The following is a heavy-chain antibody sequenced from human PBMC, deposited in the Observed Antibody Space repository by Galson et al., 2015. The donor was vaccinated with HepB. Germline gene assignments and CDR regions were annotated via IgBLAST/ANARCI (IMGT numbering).Heavy chain of an antibody. CDR2: ISYDGSNK. Sequence: SLRLSCAASGFTFSSYGMHWVRQAPGKGLEWVAVISYDGSNKYYADSVKGRFTISRDNSKNTLYLQMNSLRAEDTAVYYCAKDPLYYDFWSGYYRNYYGMDVWGQGTTVTVSS. J-gene: IGHJ6*02. CDR1: GFTFSSYG. V-gene: IGHV3-30*18. D-gene: IGHD3-3*01. CDR3: AKDPLYYDFWSGYYRNYYGMDV.